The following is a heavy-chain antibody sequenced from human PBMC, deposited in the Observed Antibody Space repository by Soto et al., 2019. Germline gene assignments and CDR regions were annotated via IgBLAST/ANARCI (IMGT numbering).Heavy chain of an antibody. J-gene: IGHJ5*02. V-gene: IGHV3-66*01. CDR3: ARDRGGIRFLEWLPYNWFDP. D-gene: IGHD3-3*01. CDR1: GFTVSSNY. CDR2: IYSGGST. Sequence: SGGSLRLSCAASGFTVSSNYMSWVRQAPGKGLEWVSVIYSGGSTYYADSVKGRFTISRDNSKNTLYLQMNSLRAEDTAVYYCARDRGGIRFLEWLPYNWFDPWGQGTLVTVSS.